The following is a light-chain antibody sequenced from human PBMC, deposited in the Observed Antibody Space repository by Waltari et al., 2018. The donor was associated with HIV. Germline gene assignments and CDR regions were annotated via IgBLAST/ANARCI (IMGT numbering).Light chain of an antibody. J-gene: IGKJ1*01. CDR1: QSIYQW. CDR2: AAS. Sequence: DSQMTQSPSIISASSGARLTITCRASQSIYQWLAWYQQTPGKAPKVLMYAASTLVEGVPSRFSGSQSGTEFTLTITSLQPDDFATYYCHNYGTSSHPFGQGTKV. V-gene: IGKV1-5*03. CDR3: HNYGTSSHP.